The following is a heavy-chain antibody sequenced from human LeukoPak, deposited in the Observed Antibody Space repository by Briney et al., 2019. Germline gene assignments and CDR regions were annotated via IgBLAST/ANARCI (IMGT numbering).Heavy chain of an antibody. V-gene: IGHV1-46*01. Sequence: PSASVNVSCKASGYTFTSYYMHWVRQAPGQGLEWMGIINPSGGNTSYAQKFQGRVTMTRDTSTSTVYMELSSLRSEDTAVYYCASSHYYDSSGYSHWGQGTLVTVSS. D-gene: IGHD3-22*01. J-gene: IGHJ4*02. CDR2: INPSGGNT. CDR1: GYTFTSYY. CDR3: ASSHYYDSSGYSH.